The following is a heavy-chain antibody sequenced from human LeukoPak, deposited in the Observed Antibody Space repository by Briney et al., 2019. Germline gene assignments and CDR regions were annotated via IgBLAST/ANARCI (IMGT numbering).Heavy chain of an antibody. J-gene: IGHJ3*02. CDR2: FEPEEGAHGET. D-gene: IGHD1-1*01. CDR3: ATDRLEIYALHI. CDR1: GYSLSDLS. V-gene: IGHV1-24*01. Sequence: ASVTVSFKVSGYSLSDLSIHWVRHVAAKGLEWMGGFEPEEGAHGETIFAQKFEDRLTLTEDTSADTAYMELVRLTSEDTAVYYCATDRLEIYALHIWGQGTAVTVSS.